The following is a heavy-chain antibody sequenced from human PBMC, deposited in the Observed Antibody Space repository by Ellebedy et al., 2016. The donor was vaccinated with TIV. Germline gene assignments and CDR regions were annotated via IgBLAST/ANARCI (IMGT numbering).Heavy chain of an antibody. D-gene: IGHD3-16*02. CDR1: GGSISSSNW. J-gene: IGHJ5*02. CDR2: IYHSGST. Sequence: SETLSLXCAVSGGSISSSNWWSWVRQPPGKGLEWIGEIYHSGSTNYNPSLKSRVTISVDKSKNQFSLKLSSVTAADTAVYYCARDCGGLRLGELSLGWFDPWGQGTLVTVSS. CDR3: ARDCGGLRLGELSLGWFDP. V-gene: IGHV4-4*02.